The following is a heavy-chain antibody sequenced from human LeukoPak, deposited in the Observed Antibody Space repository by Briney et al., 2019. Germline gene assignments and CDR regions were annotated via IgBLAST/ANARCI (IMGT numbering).Heavy chain of an antibody. J-gene: IGHJ4*02. CDR3: VRGSFGVDY. CDR1: GFTFGGFG. CDR2: IWYDGSKK. V-gene: IGHV3-33*01. Sequence: PGRSLRLSCAASGFTFGGFGMHWVRQAPGKGLEWVAVIWYDGSKKYYEDSVKGRFTISGDNSKNTLYLQMNSLRVEDTAIYYCVRGSFGVDYWGQGTLVTVSS. D-gene: IGHD3-10*01.